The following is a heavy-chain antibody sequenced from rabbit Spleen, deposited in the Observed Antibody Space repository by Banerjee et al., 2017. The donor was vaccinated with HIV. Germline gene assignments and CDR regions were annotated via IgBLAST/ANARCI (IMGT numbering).Heavy chain of an antibody. Sequence: QSLEESGGDLVKPGASLTLTCKASGFSFSDRDVMCWVRQAPGKGLEWVACISAGSSASTYYASWAKGRFTISKTSSTTVTLQMTSLTAADTAAYFCARDGYSRGWGIILYYFNLWGQGTLVTVS. V-gene: IGHV1S40*01. CDR2: ISAGSSAST. J-gene: IGHJ4*01. D-gene: IGHD4-1*01. CDR1: GFSFSDRDV. CDR3: ARDGYSRGWGIILYYFNL.